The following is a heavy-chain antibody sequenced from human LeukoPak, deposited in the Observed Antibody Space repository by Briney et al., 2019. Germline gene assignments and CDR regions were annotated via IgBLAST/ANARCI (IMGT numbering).Heavy chain of an antibody. V-gene: IGHV1-69*02. CDR1: GYTFTGYY. D-gene: IGHD1-26*01. J-gene: IGHJ4*02. CDR2: IIPILGIA. Sequence: GASVKVSCKASGYTFTGYYMHWVRQAPGQGLEWMGRIIPILGIANYAQKFQGRVTITADKSTSTAYMELSSLRSEDTAVYYCAMQGAPPGLSGGYYFDYWGQGTLVTVSS. CDR3: AMQGAPPGLSGGYYFDY.